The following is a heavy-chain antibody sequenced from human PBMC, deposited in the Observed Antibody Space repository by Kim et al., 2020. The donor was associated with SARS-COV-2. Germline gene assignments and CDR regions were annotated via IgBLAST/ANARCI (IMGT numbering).Heavy chain of an antibody. CDR3: ARDPGSEYSSGWYYYRYAMDV. CDR2: IYTSGST. CDR1: GGSISSYY. Sequence: SETLSLTCTVSGGSISSYYWNWIRQPAGKGLEWIGRIYTSGSTNYNPSLKSRVTMSVDTSKNQFSLKLSSVPAAATAVYYCARDPGSEYSSGWYYYRYAMDVGGQGTTVTVSS. V-gene: IGHV4-4*07. D-gene: IGHD6-19*01. J-gene: IGHJ6*02.